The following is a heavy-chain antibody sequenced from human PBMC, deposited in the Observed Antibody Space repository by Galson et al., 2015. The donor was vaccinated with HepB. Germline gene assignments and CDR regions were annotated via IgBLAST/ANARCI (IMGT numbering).Heavy chain of an antibody. V-gene: IGHV3-30*18. CDR1: GFTFYSYA. CDR3: AKISSNWGDFDY. J-gene: IGHJ4*02. D-gene: IGHD7-27*01. Sequence: SLRLSCAASGFTFYSYAMHWVRQAPGKGLEWVAVISYDGSSEYYADSVKGRFTISRDNSRNTLYLQMNSPRTEDTAVYYCAKISSNWGDFDYWGQGTLVTVSS. CDR2: ISYDGSSE.